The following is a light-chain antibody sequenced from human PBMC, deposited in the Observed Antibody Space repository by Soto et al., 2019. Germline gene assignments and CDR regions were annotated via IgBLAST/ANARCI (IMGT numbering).Light chain of an antibody. J-gene: IGKJ3*01. CDR2: AAF. CDR1: QTLSIGS. CDR3: PQYDGPPLT. V-gene: IGKV3-20*01. Sequence: IRLSHSPDAVSLSTRERATLSCRASQTLSIGSLAWYQQKPGQAPRLLIYAAFTRHTGISDRFNGSGSGTDFVLTINRPEPEDSAVYFCPQYDGPPLTFGPGTKVD.